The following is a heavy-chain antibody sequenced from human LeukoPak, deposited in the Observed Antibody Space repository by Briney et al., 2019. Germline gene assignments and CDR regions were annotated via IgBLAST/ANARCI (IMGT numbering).Heavy chain of an antibody. D-gene: IGHD3-22*01. V-gene: IGHV3-48*03. J-gene: IGHJ4*02. CDR3: ATRDLYYDSSGRYY. CDR1: GFTFSSYE. Sequence: GGSLRLTCAASGFTFSSYEMNWVGQAPGKGLEWVSYISSSGSTIYYADSVKGRFTISRDNAKNSLYLQMNSLRAEDTAVYYCATRDLYYDSSGRYYWGQGTLVTVSS. CDR2: ISSSGSTI.